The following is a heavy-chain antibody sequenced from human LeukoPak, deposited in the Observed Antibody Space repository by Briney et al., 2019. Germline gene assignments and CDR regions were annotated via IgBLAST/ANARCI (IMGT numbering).Heavy chain of an antibody. CDR2: IRYGRVT. Sequence: SETLSLTCSASGVAISTGSFFWGWIRPPPGKGLEWIGSIRYGRVTHYNPSFESGVSISIDRSQVQCSLIHYSVSAANTAVYYSVRQADDYGEPRRFDCWGQGALVTVSS. J-gene: IGHJ4*02. D-gene: IGHD4-17*01. CDR3: VRQADDYGEPRRFDC. CDR1: GVAISTGSFF. V-gene: IGHV4-39*01.